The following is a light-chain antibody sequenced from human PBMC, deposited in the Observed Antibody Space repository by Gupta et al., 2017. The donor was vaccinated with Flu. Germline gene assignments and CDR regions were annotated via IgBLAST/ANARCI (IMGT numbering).Light chain of an antibody. CDR2: GNI. V-gene: IGLV1-40*01. CDR3: QSLDSGRSGYV. Sequence: QSELTQPPSVSGAPGQRVTISCTGSNSNIGAGYDVHWYQHLPGTAPKLLIHGNINRPAGVPDRFSGSKSGTSASLAITGLQAEDEADYYCQSLDSGRSGYVFGSGTKVTVL. CDR1: NSNIGAGYD. J-gene: IGLJ1*01.